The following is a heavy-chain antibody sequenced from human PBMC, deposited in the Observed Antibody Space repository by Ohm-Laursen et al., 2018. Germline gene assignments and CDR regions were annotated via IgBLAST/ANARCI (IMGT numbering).Heavy chain of an antibody. V-gene: IGHV4-59*08. J-gene: IGHJ4*02. D-gene: IGHD3-10*01. CDR1: GGSISSYY. CDR2: IYYSGST. CDR3: ATGNYYGSGSYYND. Sequence: SETLSLTCTVSGGSISSYYWSWIRQPPGKGLEWIGYIYYSGSTNYNPSLKSRVTISVDTSKNQFSLKLSSVTAADTAVYYCATGNYYGSGSYYNDWGQGTLVTVSS.